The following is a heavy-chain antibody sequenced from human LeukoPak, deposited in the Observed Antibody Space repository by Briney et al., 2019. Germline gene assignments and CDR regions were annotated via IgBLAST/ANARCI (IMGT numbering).Heavy chain of an antibody. Sequence: GESLKISCKGSGSSFTSYWIGWVRQMPGKGLEWMGIIYPGDSDTRYSPSFQGQVTISADKSISTAYLQWSSLKASDTAMYYCARHSPAENIVVIPAAIFPIDYWGQGTLVTVSS. J-gene: IGHJ4*02. V-gene: IGHV5-51*01. CDR1: GSSFTSYW. D-gene: IGHD2-2*01. CDR2: IYPGDSDT. CDR3: ARHSPAENIVVIPAAIFPIDY.